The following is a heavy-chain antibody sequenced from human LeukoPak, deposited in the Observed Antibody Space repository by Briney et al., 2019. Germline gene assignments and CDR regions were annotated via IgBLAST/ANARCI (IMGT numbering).Heavy chain of an antibody. CDR3: VAYYDFWSGYFRYHYFDY. CDR2: IIPIFGTA. CDR1: GGTFSSYA. Sequence: SVKVSCKASGGTFSSYAISWVRQAPGQGLEWMGGIIPIFGTANYAQEFQGRVTITADESTSTAYMELSSLRSEDTAVYYCVAYYDFWSGYFRYHYFDYWGQGTLVTVSS. J-gene: IGHJ4*02. D-gene: IGHD3-3*01. V-gene: IGHV1-69*01.